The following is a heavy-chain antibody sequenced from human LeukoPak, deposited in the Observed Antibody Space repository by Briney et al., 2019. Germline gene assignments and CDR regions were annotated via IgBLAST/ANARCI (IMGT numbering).Heavy chain of an antibody. J-gene: IGHJ6*04. CDR3: ARGRGLTPYYYFGMDV. CDR1: GGTFSSHA. Sequence: GASVKVSCKASGGTFSSHAISWVRQAPGQGLEWMGGSIPIFGTANYAQKFQGGVTITADTSTSTAYMELSSLRSEDTAVYYCARGRGLTPYYYFGMDVWGKGTTVTVSS. D-gene: IGHD3-16*01. CDR2: SIPIFGTA. V-gene: IGHV1-69*06.